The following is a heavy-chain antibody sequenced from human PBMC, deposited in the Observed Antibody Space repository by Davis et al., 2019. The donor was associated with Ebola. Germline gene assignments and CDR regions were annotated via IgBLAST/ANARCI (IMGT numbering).Heavy chain of an antibody. Sequence: AASVKVSCKASGYTFTGYYMHWVRQAPGQRLEWMGWINGGNGNTASSQNFQGRLTITRETSATTAYMELSSLRSEDTAIYYCARRYCSGISCNSWQYNYFDPWGQGTLVTVSP. J-gene: IGHJ5*02. CDR1: GYTFTGYY. CDR3: ARRYCSGISCNSWQYNYFDP. V-gene: IGHV1-3*01. CDR2: INGGNGNT. D-gene: IGHD2-15*01.